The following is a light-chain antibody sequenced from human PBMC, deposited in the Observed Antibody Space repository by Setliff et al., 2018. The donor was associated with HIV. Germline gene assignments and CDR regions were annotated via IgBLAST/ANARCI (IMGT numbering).Light chain of an antibody. CDR2: QDT. CDR1: KLGHKY. V-gene: IGLV3-1*01. CDR3: QAWDSTTGV. Sequence: HELTQPPSVSVSPGQTASITCSGDKLGHKYASWYQQKPGQSPVVVMYQDTKRPSGIPERFSGSNSGNTATLTISGTQAMDEADYYCQAWDSTTGVFGTGTKVTVL. J-gene: IGLJ1*01.